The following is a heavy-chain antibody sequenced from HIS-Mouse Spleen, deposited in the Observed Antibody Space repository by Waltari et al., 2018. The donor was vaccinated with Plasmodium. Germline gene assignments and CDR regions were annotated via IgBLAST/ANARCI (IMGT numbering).Heavy chain of an antibody. CDR3: ASFRLDL. J-gene: IGHJ2*01. V-gene: IGHV1-2*02. CDR1: VYTVTGYY. CDR2: INPNSGGT. Sequence: QVTLVQSGAVVKKPGAAVKVCCKASVYTVTGYYMHCARQAPGQGLEWMGWINPNSGGTNYAQKFQGRVTMTRDTSISTAYMELSRLRSDDTAVYYCASFRLDLWGRGTLVTVAS.